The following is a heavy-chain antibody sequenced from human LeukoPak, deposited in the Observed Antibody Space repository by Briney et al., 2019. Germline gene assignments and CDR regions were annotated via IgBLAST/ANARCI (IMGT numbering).Heavy chain of an antibody. CDR2: ISGRDDST. CDR1: GFTVTNYA. Sequence: GGSLRLSCAASGFTVTNYAMYWVRQAPGKGLEWVSAISGRDDSTYYADSVKGRFTISRDTSKNTLFLQMNSLRAEDTAVYYCARGRGYSYAPFDYWGQGTLVTVSS. J-gene: IGHJ4*02. V-gene: IGHV3-23*01. CDR3: ARGRGYSYAPFDY. D-gene: IGHD5-18*01.